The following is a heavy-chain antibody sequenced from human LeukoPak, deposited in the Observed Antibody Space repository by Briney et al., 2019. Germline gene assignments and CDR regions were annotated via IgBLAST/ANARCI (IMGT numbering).Heavy chain of an antibody. J-gene: IGHJ4*02. CDR2: IYYSGST. D-gene: IGHD6-13*01. V-gene: IGHV4-39*07. CDR3: ARVPQQLVDY. Sequence: PSETLSLTCTVSGGSISSSSYYWGWIRQPPGKGLEWIGRIYYSGSTYYNPSLKSRVTISVDTSKTQFSLKLSSVTAADTSVYYCARVPQQLVDYWGQGTLVTVSS. CDR1: GGSISSSSYY.